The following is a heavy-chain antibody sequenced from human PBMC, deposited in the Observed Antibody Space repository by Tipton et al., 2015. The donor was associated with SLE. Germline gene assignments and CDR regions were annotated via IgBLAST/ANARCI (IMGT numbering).Heavy chain of an antibody. CDR3: ARGGQGYYYGMDV. CDR1: GFTFSSYG. J-gene: IGHJ6*02. V-gene: IGHV3-48*01. Sequence: SLRLSCAASGFTFSSYGMHWVRQAPGKGLEWVSYISSSSSTIYYADSVKGRFTISRDNAKNSLYLQMNSPRAEDTAVYYCARGGQGYYYGMDVWGQGTTVTVSS. CDR2: ISSSSSTI.